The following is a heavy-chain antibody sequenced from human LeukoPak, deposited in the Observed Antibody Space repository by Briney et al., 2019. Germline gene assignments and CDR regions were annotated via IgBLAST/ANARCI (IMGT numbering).Heavy chain of an antibody. CDR3: ARPLPYNGGWRATFDL. CDR1: VDSRSSHSYF. V-gene: IGHV4-39*01. D-gene: IGHD6-19*01. Sequence: SETLSLTCTVSVDSRSSHSYFWGWIRQPPGKGLEWIGNIHHMGRTYYNPSLKSQVAISVDTSTNQFSSNLSSVTAADTHVYYCARPLPYNGGWRATFDLWGQGTLVTVSS. CDR2: IHHMGRT. J-gene: IGHJ4*02.